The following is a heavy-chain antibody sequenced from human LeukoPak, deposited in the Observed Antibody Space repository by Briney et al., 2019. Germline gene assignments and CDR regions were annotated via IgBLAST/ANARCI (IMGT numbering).Heavy chain of an antibody. CDR2: ISYDGSNK. D-gene: IGHD2-2*01. Sequence: PGGSLRLSCAASGFTFSSYAMHWVRQAPGKGLEWVAVISYDGSNKYYADSVKGRFTISRDNSKNTLYLQMNSLRAEDTAVYYCARDSSSLFDYWGQGTLATVSS. CDR3: ARDSSSLFDY. CDR1: GFTFSSYA. V-gene: IGHV3-30-3*01. J-gene: IGHJ4*02.